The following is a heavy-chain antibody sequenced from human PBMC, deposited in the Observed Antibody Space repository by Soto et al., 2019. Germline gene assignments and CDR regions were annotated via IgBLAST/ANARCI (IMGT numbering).Heavy chain of an antibody. V-gene: IGHV4-30-4*01. CDR2: IYYSGST. CDR3: AKAPVDFTFDY. J-gene: IGHJ4*02. Sequence: SETLSLTCTVSGGSISSGDYYWSWIRQPPGKGLEWIGYIYYSGSTYYNPSLKSRVTISVDTSKNQFSLKLSSVTAADTAVYYFAKAPVDFTFDYWGQGTLVTVSS. D-gene: IGHD2-15*01. CDR1: GGSISSGDYY.